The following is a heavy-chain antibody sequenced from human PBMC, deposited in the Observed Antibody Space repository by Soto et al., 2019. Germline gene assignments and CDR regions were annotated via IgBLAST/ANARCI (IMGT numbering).Heavy chain of an antibody. CDR1: GGSISSGGYC. D-gene: IGHD3-10*01. CDR2: ILYSGGT. Sequence: QVQLQEAGPGLVKPSQTLSLTCTVSGGSISSGGYCWSWIRQHPGKGLERIGFILYSGGTYYNPSLKSRVTISVDTSKNQFALKLSSETAADTAVYYCAIGAGGDYGSGSYYNGFDHWGQGTLVTVSS. V-gene: IGHV4-31*03. J-gene: IGHJ5*02. CDR3: AIGAGGDYGSGSYYNGFDH.